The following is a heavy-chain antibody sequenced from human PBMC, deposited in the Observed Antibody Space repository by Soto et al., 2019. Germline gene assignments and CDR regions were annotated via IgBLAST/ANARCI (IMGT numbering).Heavy chain of an antibody. D-gene: IGHD4-17*01. J-gene: IGHJ4*02. Sequence: PSETLSLTCTVSGGSISSYYWSWIRQPPGKGLEWIGYIYYSGSTYYNPSLKSRVTISVDRSKNQFSLKLSSVTAADTAVYYCARRYGYYFDYWGQGTLVTVSS. V-gene: IGHV4-59*08. CDR3: ARRYGYYFDY. CDR2: IYYSGST. CDR1: GGSISSYY.